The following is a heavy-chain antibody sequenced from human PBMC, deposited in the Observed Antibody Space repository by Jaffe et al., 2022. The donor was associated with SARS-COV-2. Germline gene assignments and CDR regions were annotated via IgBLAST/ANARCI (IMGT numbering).Heavy chain of an antibody. J-gene: IGHJ5*02. CDR3: SKDLGGGNNRLCDDNSCQWLKS. CDR2: IRGKVFDETT. D-gene: IGHD6-19*01. CDR1: GFTFGDFT. V-gene: IGHV3-49*03. Sequence: EEQLVESGGGLVQPGRSLRLSCTASGFTFGDFTMSWFRQAPGKGLEWVGFIRGKVFDETTAYAASVKGRFTISRDDSKSVAYLQMNRLKTEDTAVYYCSKDLGGGNNRLCDDNSCQWLKSWGQGTLVTVSS.